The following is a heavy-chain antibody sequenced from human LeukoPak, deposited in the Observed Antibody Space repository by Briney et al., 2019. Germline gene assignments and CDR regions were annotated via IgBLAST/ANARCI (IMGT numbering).Heavy chain of an antibody. Sequence: GGSLRLSCAASGFTFSSYWMHWVRQAPGKGLVWVSRINSDGSSTSYADSVKGRFTISRDNAKNTLYLQMNSLRAEDTAVYFCAREANYDGSGYYSRDHYFDYWGQGTLVTVSS. V-gene: IGHV3-74*01. J-gene: IGHJ4*02. CDR1: GFTFSSYW. CDR2: INSDGSST. D-gene: IGHD3-22*01. CDR3: AREANYDGSGYYSRDHYFDY.